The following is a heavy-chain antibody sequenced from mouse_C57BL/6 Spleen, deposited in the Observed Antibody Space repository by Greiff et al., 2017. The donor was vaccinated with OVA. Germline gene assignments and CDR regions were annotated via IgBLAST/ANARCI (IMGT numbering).Heavy chain of an antibody. V-gene: IGHV5-4*01. CDR1: GFTFSSYA. Sequence: DVKLVESGGGLVKPGGSLKLSCAASGFTFSSYAMSWVRQTPEKRLEWVATISDGGSYTYYPDNVKGRFTISRDNAKNNLYLQMSHLKSEDTAMYYCARETMATMDYWGQGTSVTVSS. J-gene: IGHJ4*01. D-gene: IGHD2-2*01. CDR2: ISDGGSYT. CDR3: ARETMATMDY.